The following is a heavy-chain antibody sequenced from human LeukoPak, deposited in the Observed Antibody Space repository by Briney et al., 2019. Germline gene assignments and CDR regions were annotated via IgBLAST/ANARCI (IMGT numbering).Heavy chain of an antibody. CDR3: ARGFYDFWSGSQPFDY. D-gene: IGHD3-3*01. CDR1: GLTFRNYA. J-gene: IGHJ4*02. Sequence: GGSLRLSCAASGLTFRNYAMSWVRQAPGKGLEWVSSISSSSSYIYYADSVKGRFTISRDNAKNSLYLQMNSLRAEDTAVYYCARGFYDFWSGSQPFDYWGQGTLVTVSS. CDR2: ISSSSSYI. V-gene: IGHV3-21*01.